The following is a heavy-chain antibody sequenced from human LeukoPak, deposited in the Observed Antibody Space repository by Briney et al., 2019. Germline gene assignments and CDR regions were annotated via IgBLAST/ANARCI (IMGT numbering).Heavy chain of an antibody. CDR3: ARGIQIWTQDPPLLGWFDP. CDR2: ISPSAGST. D-gene: IGHD5-18*01. CDR1: GYTFTSYY. Sequence: GASVKGSCKASGYTFTSYYIHWVRQAPGQGLEWMGVISPSAGSTGYAQKFQGRVTMTKETSTSTVYMELSSLRFEDTAVYYCARGIQIWTQDPPLLGWFDPWGQGNPVSLSS. V-gene: IGHV1-46*01. J-gene: IGHJ5*02.